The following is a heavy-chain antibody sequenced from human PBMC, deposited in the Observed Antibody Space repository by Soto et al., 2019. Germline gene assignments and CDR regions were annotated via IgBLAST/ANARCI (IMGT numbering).Heavy chain of an antibody. CDR3: ARRARPDFYYSDV. D-gene: IGHD6-6*01. Sequence: EVQLAESGGGLAQPGGYLRLSCAASGFTLSGYAMDWVRQAPGKALEYVSGISSNGVGTYYANSVQGRFTISRDNSKNTVYLQMGSLRPEDMAVYYCARRARPDFYYSDVWGKGTTVTVSS. CDR1: GFTLSGYA. V-gene: IGHV3-64*01. J-gene: IGHJ6*03. CDR2: ISSNGVGT.